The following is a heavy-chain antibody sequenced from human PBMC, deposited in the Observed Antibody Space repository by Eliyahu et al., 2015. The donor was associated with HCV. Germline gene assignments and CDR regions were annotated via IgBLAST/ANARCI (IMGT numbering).Heavy chain of an antibody. J-gene: IGHJ3*02. CDR2: IDSDGSSP. CDR3: ARGIRGSRAFDI. D-gene: IGHD1-26*01. CDR1: EFPFSSYW. V-gene: IGHV3-74*01. Sequence: EEQLVESGGGLVQPGGSLRLSCAGSEFPFSSYWMHWVRQAPGKGLLWVSRIDSDGSSPTYADSVKGRFTISRDNAKNTLYLQMTSLRVEDTAMYFCARGIRGSRAFDIWGRGTMVTVSS.